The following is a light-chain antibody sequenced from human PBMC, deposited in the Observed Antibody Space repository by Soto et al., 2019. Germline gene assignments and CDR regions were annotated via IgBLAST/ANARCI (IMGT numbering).Light chain of an antibody. V-gene: IGLV2-14*01. CDR3: TSYTTSSTRV. Sequence: QSVLTQPASVSGSPGQSITISCTGTSSDVGGYNFVSWYQQHPGKAPKIMIYEVSNRPSGVSNRFSGSKSGNTAFLTISGLQAEYEADYYCTSYTTSSTRVFGTGTKRTVL. CDR1: SSDVGGYNF. J-gene: IGLJ1*01. CDR2: EVS.